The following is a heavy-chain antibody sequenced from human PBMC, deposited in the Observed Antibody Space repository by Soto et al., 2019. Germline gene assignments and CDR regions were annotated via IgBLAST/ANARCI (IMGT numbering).Heavy chain of an antibody. CDR2: IYYSGST. Sequence: PSETLSLTCTVSGGSISSGGYYWSWIRQHPGKGLEWIGYIYYSGSTYYNPSLKSRVTISVDTSKNQFSLKLSSVTAADTAVYYCARDLYYYDSSGPGLDAFDIWGQGTMVNVS. V-gene: IGHV4-31*03. CDR1: GGSISSGGYY. CDR3: ARDLYYYDSSGPGLDAFDI. J-gene: IGHJ3*02. D-gene: IGHD3-22*01.